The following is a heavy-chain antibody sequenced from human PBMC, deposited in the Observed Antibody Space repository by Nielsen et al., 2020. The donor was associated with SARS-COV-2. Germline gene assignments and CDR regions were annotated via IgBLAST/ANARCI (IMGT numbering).Heavy chain of an antibody. J-gene: IGHJ4*02. CDR1: RYTFTGYY. V-gene: IGHV1-2*02. CDR3: ARESSPYDSSGYHDY. Sequence: ASVKVSCKASRYTFTGYYMHWVRQAPGQGLEWMGWINPNSGGTNYAQKFQDRVTMNRDTSISTAYMELSRLRSDDTAVYYCARESSPYDSSGYHDYWGQGTLVTVSS. D-gene: IGHD3-22*01. CDR2: INPNSGGT.